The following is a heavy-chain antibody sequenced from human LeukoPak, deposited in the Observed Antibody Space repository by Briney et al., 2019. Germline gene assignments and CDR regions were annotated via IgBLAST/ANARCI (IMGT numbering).Heavy chain of an antibody. CDR1: GFTFSRYW. CDR2: INGDGSRI. D-gene: IGHD3-22*01. Sequence: GGSRRLSCAASGFTFSRYWMHWVRQAPEKGLVWVSRINGDGSRITYADSVKGRFTVSRDNAKNTLYLQMNSLRAEDTAVYYCVRSAYLDSTGYYFDSWGQGTLVTVSS. J-gene: IGHJ4*02. CDR3: VRSAYLDSTGYYFDS. V-gene: IGHV3-74*01.